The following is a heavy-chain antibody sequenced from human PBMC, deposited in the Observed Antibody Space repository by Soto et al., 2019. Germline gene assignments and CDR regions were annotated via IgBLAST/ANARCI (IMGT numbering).Heavy chain of an antibody. D-gene: IGHD1-1*01. CDR1: GYTFSDYY. V-gene: IGHV1-2*02. CDR2: INPNSGGT. CDR3: AREPATAKPEGVDF. J-gene: IGHJ4*02. Sequence: QVQLVQSGAEVRKPGASVKGSCKASGYTFSDYYIHWVLQAPGQGLEWMGWINPNSGGTKYAPKFQGGVTMTRDTSITTAYMELSRLRSGDTAVYYCAREPATAKPEGVDFWGQGTLVTVSS.